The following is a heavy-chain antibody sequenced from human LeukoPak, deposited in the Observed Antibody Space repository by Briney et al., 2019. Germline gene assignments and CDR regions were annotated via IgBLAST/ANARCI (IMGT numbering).Heavy chain of an antibody. V-gene: IGHV3-20*04. CDR2: INWNGGRT. J-gene: IGHJ5*02. CDR1: GFTFDYLG. Sequence: GGSLRLSCAASGFTFDYLGMTWVRQLPGKGLEWVSGINWNGGRTTYADSVKGRFTISRDNAKNSLYLQRNSLRAEDTAVYYCARDGGARPLKGHWFDPWGQGTLVTVSS. CDR3: ARDGGARPLKGHWFDP. D-gene: IGHD2-15*01.